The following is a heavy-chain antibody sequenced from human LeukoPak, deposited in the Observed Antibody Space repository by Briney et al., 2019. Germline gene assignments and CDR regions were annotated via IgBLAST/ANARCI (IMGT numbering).Heavy chain of an antibody. CDR2: IYYSGST. CDR1: GGSISSYY. Sequence: SETLSLTCTVSGGSISSYYLNWIRQPPGKGLEWIGYIYYSGSTNYNPSLKSRVTISVDTSKNQFSLKLSSVTAADTAVYYCARDTSYYYYYMDVWGKGTTVTVSS. V-gene: IGHV4-59*12. CDR3: ARDTSYYYYYMDV. J-gene: IGHJ6*03.